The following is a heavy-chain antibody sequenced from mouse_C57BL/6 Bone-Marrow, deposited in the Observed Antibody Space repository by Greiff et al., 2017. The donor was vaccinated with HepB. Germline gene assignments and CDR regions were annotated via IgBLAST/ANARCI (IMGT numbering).Heavy chain of an antibody. CDR2: INPSSGYT. V-gene: IGHV1-4*01. J-gene: IGHJ2*01. CDR1: GYTFTSYT. CDR3: AREGYYDHDY. Sequence: QVQLKESGAELARPGASVKMSCKASGYTFTSYTMHWVKQRPGQGLEWIGYINPSSGYTKYNQKFKDKATLTADKSSSTAYMQLSSLTSEDSAVYYCAREGYYDHDYWGQGTTLTVSS. D-gene: IGHD1-1*02.